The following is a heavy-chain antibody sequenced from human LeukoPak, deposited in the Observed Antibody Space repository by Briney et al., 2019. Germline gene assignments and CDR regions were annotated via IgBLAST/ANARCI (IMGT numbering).Heavy chain of an antibody. Sequence: GASVKVSCKASGGTFSSYAISWVRQAPGQGLEWMGRIIPIFGIANYAQKFQGSVTITADKSTSTAYMELSSLRSEDTAVYYCARAAAQDELGHFDYWGQGTLVTVSS. CDR3: ARAAAQDELGHFDY. J-gene: IGHJ4*02. CDR1: GGTFSSYA. D-gene: IGHD7-27*01. CDR2: IIPIFGIA. V-gene: IGHV1-69*04.